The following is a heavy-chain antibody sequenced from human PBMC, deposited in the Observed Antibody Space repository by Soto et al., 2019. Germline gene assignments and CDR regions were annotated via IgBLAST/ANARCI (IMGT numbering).Heavy chain of an antibody. J-gene: IGHJ3*02. D-gene: IGHD6-13*01. CDR3: ASRSSWFDAFDI. CDR2: IIPIFGTA. V-gene: IGHV1-69*06. Sequence: SVKVSCKASGDTFSSYAISWLRQAPGQGLEWMGGIIPIFGTANYAQKFQGRVTITADKSTSTAYMELSSLRSEDTAVYYCASRSSWFDAFDIWGQGTMVTASS. CDR1: GDTFSSYA.